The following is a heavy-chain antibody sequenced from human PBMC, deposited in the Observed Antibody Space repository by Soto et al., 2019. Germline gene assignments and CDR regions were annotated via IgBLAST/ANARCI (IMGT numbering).Heavy chain of an antibody. V-gene: IGHV4-61*01. CDR1: GGSVSSGSYY. Sequence: SETLSLTCTVSGGSVSSGSYYWSWIRQPPGKGLEWIGYIYYSGSTNYNPSLKSRVTISVDTSKNQFSLKLSSVTAADTAVYYCARDLKYYYDSSGYSLFDYWGQGTLVTVSS. J-gene: IGHJ4*02. CDR2: IYYSGST. CDR3: ARDLKYYYDSSGYSLFDY. D-gene: IGHD3-22*01.